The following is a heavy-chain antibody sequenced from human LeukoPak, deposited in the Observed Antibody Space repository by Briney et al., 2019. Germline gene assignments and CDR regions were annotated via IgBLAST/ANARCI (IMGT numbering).Heavy chain of an antibody. D-gene: IGHD3-22*01. V-gene: IGHV3-23*01. J-gene: IGHJ4*02. CDR2: ISGSGGST. Sequence: QPGGSLRLSCAASGFTFSSYAMSWVRQAPGKGLEWVSAISGSGGSTYYADSVKGRFTISRDNSKNTLYLQMNSLRAEDKAVYYCAKDLGNYYDSSGYYYPLDYWGQGTLVTVSS. CDR3: AKDLGNYYDSSGYYYPLDY. CDR1: GFTFSSYA.